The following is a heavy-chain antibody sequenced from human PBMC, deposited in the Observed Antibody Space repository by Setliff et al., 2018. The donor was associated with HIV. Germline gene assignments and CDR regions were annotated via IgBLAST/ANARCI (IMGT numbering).Heavy chain of an antibody. J-gene: IGHJ4*02. CDR3: ARHKNGGYSLDN. V-gene: IGHV5-10-1*01. Sequence: GESLKISCKGSGKSLSNYWINWVRQMPGKGLEWMGRIDPSDSYINYGPSFQGHVTISADKSTNTAFLQWSSLKASDSAMYYCARHKNGGYSLDNWGQGTLVTVSS. CDR2: IDPSDSYI. CDR1: GKSLSNYW. D-gene: IGHD2-15*01.